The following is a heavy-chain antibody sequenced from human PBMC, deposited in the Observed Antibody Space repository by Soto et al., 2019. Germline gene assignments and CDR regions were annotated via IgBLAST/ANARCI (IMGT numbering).Heavy chain of an antibody. CDR2: ISASNGNT. Sequence: ASVKVSCKASGYAFTNYGFSWVRQAPGQGPEWVGWISASNGNTNYGQKVKSRVIMTTDTSTSTAYMELRGLSFDDTAVYYCARDGGLDPQFYFYGIDVWGQWTTVIVAS. D-gene: IGHD4-17*01. J-gene: IGHJ6*02. CDR3: ARDGGLDPQFYFYGIDV. CDR1: GYAFTNYG. V-gene: IGHV1-18*04.